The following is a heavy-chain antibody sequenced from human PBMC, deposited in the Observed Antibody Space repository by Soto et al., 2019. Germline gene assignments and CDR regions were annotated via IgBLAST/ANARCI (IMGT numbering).Heavy chain of an antibody. D-gene: IGHD3-10*01. J-gene: IGHJ4*02. CDR1: GFTFRNYA. V-gene: IGHV3-23*04. CDR3: AKDWRAYAGKDGKWFSYDY. Sequence: EVQLVESGGGLVQPGGSLRLSCAASGFTFRNYAMSWVRQAPGKGLEWVSLISGATGSTYYADSVKGRFTVSRDNSRQPLFLQRNSLRAEDPPLYSGAKDWRAYAGKDGKWFSYDYWGLEPLVT. CDR2: ISGATGST.